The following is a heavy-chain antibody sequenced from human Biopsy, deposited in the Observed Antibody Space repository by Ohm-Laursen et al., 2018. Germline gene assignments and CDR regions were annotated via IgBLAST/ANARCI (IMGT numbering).Heavy chain of an antibody. CDR1: GFTFSSYG. Sequence: GSLRLSCSASGFTFSSYGMSWVRQAPGKGPEWVSALRGSGGTTYYADSVKGRFTISRDNSKNTLYLQMNSLTAEDTAVYYCAKTFHGSSFLYDYWGQGTLVTVSS. V-gene: IGHV3-23*01. CDR3: AKTFHGSSFLYDY. D-gene: IGHD2-15*01. J-gene: IGHJ4*02. CDR2: LRGSGGTT.